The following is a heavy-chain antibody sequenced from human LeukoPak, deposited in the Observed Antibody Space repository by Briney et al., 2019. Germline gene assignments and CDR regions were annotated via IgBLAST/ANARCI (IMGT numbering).Heavy chain of an antibody. CDR2: IYQSGSA. V-gene: IGHV4-30-2*01. Sequence: SETLSLTCTVSNGSITSGGYSWSWIRQPLGKGLEWIGYIYQSGSAYYNPSLKSRVTMSVDMSKNQFSLKLTSVTAADTAVYFCARDGQCLDHWGQGTLVTVSS. CDR3: ARDGQCLDH. CDR1: NGSITSGGYS. D-gene: IGHD6-19*01. J-gene: IGHJ4*02.